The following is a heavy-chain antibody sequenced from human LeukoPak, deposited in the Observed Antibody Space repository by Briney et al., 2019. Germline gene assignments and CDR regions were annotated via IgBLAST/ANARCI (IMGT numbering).Heavy chain of an antibody. J-gene: IGHJ3*01. Sequence: GGSLKLSCAASGFTFSGSAMHWVRQASGKGLEWVGRIRSKANSYATAYAASVKGRFTISRDDSNNMAYLQMNSLDTEDTAVNFFTRYRGGIDYFDAFDVWGQGTMVTVSS. V-gene: IGHV3-73*01. CDR3: TRYRGGIDYFDAFDV. D-gene: IGHD5-12*01. CDR1: GFTFSGSA. CDR2: IRSKANSYAT.